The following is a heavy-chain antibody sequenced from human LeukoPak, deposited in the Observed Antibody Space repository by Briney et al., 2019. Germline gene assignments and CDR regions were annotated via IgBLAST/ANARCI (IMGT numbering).Heavy chain of an antibody. CDR1: GFTFSSYA. CDR2: ISGSGGST. Sequence: GGSLRLSCAASGFTFSSYAMSWVRQAPGKGLEWVSAISGSGGSTYYADSVKGRFTISRDNSKNTLYLQMNSLRAEDTAVYYCAKYEESHILTPNWFDPWGQGTLVTVSS. D-gene: IGHD3-9*01. CDR3: AKYEESHILTPNWFDP. J-gene: IGHJ5*02. V-gene: IGHV3-23*01.